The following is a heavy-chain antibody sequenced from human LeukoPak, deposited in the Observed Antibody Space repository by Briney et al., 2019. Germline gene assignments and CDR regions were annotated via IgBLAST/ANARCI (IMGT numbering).Heavy chain of an antibody. D-gene: IGHD5-18*01. J-gene: IGHJ3*02. CDR1: GFTVSSNY. CDR3: ARDLGYSYGYGNAFDI. V-gene: IGHV3-53*01. CDR2: IYSGGST. Sequence: PGGSLRLSCAASGFTVSSNYMSWVRQAPGKGLEWVSVIYSGGSTYYADSVKGRFTISRDNSKNTLYLQMNSLRAEDTAVYYCARDLGYSYGYGNAFDIWGQGTMVTVSS.